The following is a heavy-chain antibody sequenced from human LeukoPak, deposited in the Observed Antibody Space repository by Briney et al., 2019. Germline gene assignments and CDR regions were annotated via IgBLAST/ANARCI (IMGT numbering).Heavy chain of an antibody. CDR3: AKDLYSSSWYSRNFDY. Sequence: PGRSLRLSCAASGFTFEDYAMHWVRQAPGKGLEWVSGISWNSGSIGYADAVKGRFTISRDNAKNSLYLHMNSLRDEDMALYYCAKDLYSSSWYSRNFDYWGQGTLVPVSS. V-gene: IGHV3-9*03. D-gene: IGHD6-13*01. CDR2: ISWNSGSI. CDR1: GFTFEDYA. J-gene: IGHJ4*02.